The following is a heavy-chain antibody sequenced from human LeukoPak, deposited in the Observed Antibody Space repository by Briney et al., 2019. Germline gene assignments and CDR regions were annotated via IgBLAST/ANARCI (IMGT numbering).Heavy chain of an antibody. Sequence: PSETLSLTCAVYGGSFSGYYWSWIRQPPGKGLEWIGEINPSGSTNYNPSLKSRVTISVDTSKNQFSLKLSSVTAADTAVYYCARQRWAAAGWFDPWGQGTLVTVSS. CDR3: ARQRWAAAGWFDP. J-gene: IGHJ5*02. CDR2: INPSGST. V-gene: IGHV4-34*01. CDR1: GGSFSGYY. D-gene: IGHD6-13*01.